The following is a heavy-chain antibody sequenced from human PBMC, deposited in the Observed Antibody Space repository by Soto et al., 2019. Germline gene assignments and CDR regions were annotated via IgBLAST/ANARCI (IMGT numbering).Heavy chain of an antibody. CDR3: ATQRWLQRDAFDM. V-gene: IGHV3-11*01. CDR2: ISNSGSRT. CDR1: GFTLRDYF. Sequence: QVQLVESGGDMVKPGGSVRISCVASGFTLRDYFLSWIRQAPGRGLEWISYISNSGSRTYYTDSVKGRFTISRDNAKHTLYLEMNSLRVEDTAVYYCATQRWLQRDAFDMWGQGTMVTVSS. D-gene: IGHD5-12*01. J-gene: IGHJ3*02.